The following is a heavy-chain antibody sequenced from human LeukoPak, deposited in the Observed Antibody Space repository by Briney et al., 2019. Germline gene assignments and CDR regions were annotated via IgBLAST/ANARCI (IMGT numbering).Heavy chain of an antibody. V-gene: IGHV1-2*02. J-gene: IGHJ4*02. CDR2: INPNSGGT. CDR3: ARDVFWGYGDQIPG. CDR1: GYTFTGYY. Sequence: ASVKVSCKASGYTFTGYYMHWVRQAPGQGLEWMGWINPNSGGTNYAQKFQGRVTMTRDTSISTAYMELSRLRSDDTAVYYCARDVFWGYGDQIPGWGQGTLVTVSS. D-gene: IGHD4-17*01.